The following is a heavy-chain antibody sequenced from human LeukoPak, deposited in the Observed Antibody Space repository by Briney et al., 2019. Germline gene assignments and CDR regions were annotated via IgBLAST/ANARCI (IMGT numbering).Heavy chain of an antibody. CDR2: FDPEDGGT. CDR3: ATQVGATPLDAFDI. CDR1: GYTLTELS. V-gene: IGHV1-24*01. D-gene: IGHD1-26*01. Sequence: ASVKVSCKVSGYTLTELSMHWVRQAPGKGLEWMGGFDPEDGGTIYAQKFQGRVTMTEDTSTDTAYMELSSLRSEDTAVYYCATQVGATPLDAFDIWGQGTMVTVSS. J-gene: IGHJ3*02.